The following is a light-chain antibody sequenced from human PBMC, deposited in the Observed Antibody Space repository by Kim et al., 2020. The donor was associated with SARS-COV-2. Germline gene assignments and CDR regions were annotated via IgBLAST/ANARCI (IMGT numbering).Light chain of an antibody. Sequence: PWGGATLSWRDSHRVGIGLAWYQQTRGQAPRLLIYEAASRATGIPDRCSGSGSGTDFTITIGGLEPEDFGVYFCQKHSNWRPAPYFGGGTKVDIK. J-gene: IGKJ4*01. CDR1: HRVGIG. CDR3: QKHSNWRPAPY. CDR2: EAA. V-gene: IGKV3-11*01.